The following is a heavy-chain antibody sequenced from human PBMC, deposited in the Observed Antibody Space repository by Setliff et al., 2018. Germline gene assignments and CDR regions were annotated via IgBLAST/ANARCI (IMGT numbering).Heavy chain of an antibody. Sequence: SETLSLTCTVSGGSISSSSHYWGWIRQPPGKGLEWIGSIYYTGSTYYNPSLKSRVTMSVDTSKNQFSLKLTSVTAADTALYYCRQAVVGRDVFDIWGQGTVVTVSS. D-gene: IGHD1-1*01. V-gene: IGHV4-39*07. CDR2: IYYTGST. CDR3: RQAVVGRDVFDI. CDR1: GGSISSSSHY. J-gene: IGHJ3*02.